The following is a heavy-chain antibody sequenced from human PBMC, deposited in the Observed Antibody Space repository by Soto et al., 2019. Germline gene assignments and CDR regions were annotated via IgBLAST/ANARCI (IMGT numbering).Heavy chain of an antibody. CDR2: IRAYNGYT. V-gene: IGHV1-18*04. J-gene: IGHJ4*02. D-gene: IGHD6-19*01. Sequence: ASVKVSCKPSGYTFTSYGISWVRQAPGQGLEWMGWIRAYNGYTNYAQKFQGRVPMTTDTSTSTAYMELRSLISDDTAVYYCARASDGYRSGWYVGYFDYWGQGTLVTVSS. CDR1: GYTFTSYG. CDR3: ARASDGYRSGWYVGYFDY.